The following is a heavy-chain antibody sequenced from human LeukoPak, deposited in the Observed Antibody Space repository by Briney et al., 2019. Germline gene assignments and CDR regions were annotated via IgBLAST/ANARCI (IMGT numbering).Heavy chain of an antibody. Sequence: PGGSLRLSCAVSGFTFSSYWMSWVRQAPGKGLEWVANIKQDGSEKYYVDSVKGRFTICRDNAKNSLYLQMNSLRAEDTAVYYCARDFLFYRSSSFDYWGQGTLVTVSS. D-gene: IGHD6-6*01. CDR1: GFTFSSYW. CDR3: ARDFLFYRSSSFDY. J-gene: IGHJ4*02. CDR2: IKQDGSEK. V-gene: IGHV3-7*01.